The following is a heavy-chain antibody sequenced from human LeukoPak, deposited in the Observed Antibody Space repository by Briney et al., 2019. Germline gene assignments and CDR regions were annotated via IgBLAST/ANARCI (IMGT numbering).Heavy chain of an antibody. CDR1: GENFSIYF. Sequence: SETLSLTCAVYGENFSIYFYSWIRQPPGKGLEWTGEINHGGSTSYNPSLKSRVTISVDTSKNQFSLRLSSVTAADTAMYYCARPGLAYCGADCYSTEGYYFDYWSQGTLVTVSS. V-gene: IGHV4-34*01. CDR3: ARPGLAYCGADCYSTEGYYFDY. D-gene: IGHD2-21*01. J-gene: IGHJ4*02. CDR2: INHGGST.